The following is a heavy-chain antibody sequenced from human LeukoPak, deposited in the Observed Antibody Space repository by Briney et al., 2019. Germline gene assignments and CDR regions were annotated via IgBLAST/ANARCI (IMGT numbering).Heavy chain of an antibody. CDR3: ARVLGQWLVDY. V-gene: IGHV3-11*04. D-gene: IGHD6-19*01. CDR2: ISSSGSAI. J-gene: IGHJ4*02. Sequence: PGGSLRLSCAASGFTFSDYYMTWIRQAPGKGLEWVSYISSSGSAIYYADSVKGRFAISRDNAKNTLYLQMNSLRAEDTAVYYCARVLGQWLVDYWGQGTLVTVSS. CDR1: GFTFSDYY.